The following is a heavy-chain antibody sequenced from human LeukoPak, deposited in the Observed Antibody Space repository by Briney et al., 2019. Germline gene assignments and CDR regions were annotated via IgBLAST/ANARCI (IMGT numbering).Heavy chain of an antibody. J-gene: IGHJ4*02. CDR3: TGKYYYDTSGYYYADY. CDR2: IYHTGRT. CDR1: GYSISSGYY. D-gene: IGHD3-22*01. Sequence: SETLSLTCTVSGYSISSGYYWGFIRQSPGKGLEWIGSIYHTGRTYYNPSLKSRLTISVDTSKNQFSLRLSSVTAADTAVYYCTGKYYYDTSGYYYADYWGQGTLVTVSS. V-gene: IGHV4-38-2*02.